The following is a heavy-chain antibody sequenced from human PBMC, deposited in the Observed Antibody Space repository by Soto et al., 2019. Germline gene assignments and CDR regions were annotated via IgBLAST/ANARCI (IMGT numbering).Heavy chain of an antibody. V-gene: IGHV1-69*02. J-gene: IGHJ3*02. D-gene: IGHD2-2*01. CDR2: IIPILGIA. CDR3: ASNVVPAADDAFDI. CDR1: GGTFSSYT. Sequence: QVQLVQSGAEVKKPGSSVKVSCKASGGTFSSYTISWVRQAPGQGLEWMGRIIPILGIANYAQKFQGRVTITADKSTSTAYMELSSLRSEDTAVYYCASNVVPAADDAFDIWGQGTIVTVSS.